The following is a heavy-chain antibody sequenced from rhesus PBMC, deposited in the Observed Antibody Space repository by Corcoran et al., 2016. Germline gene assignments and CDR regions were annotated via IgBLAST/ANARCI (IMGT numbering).Heavy chain of an antibody. Sequence: QVQLQESGPGLVKPSETLSLTCAVSGASISSTYWSWLCQPPGKGLEWFGRIAGSGGSTDYNPALKSRVTISTDTSKNKFSRRLSAVSAGDTAVYYCARPLVDYWGQGVLVTVSS. CDR1: GASISSTY. J-gene: IGHJ4*01. V-gene: IGHV4-173*01. CDR2: IAGSGGST. CDR3: ARPLVDY.